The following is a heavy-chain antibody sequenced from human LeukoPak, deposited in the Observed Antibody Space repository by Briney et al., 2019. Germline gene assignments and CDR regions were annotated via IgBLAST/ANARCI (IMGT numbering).Heavy chain of an antibody. CDR2: IYYSGST. CDR1: GGSISSYY. Sequence: PETLSLTCTVSGGSISSYYWSWIRQPPGKGLEWIGYIYYSGSTNYNPSLKSRVTISVDTSKNQFSLKLSSVTAADTAVYYCARDSSTTANLYYYYGMDVWGQGTTVTVSS. CDR3: ARDSSTTANLYYYYGMDV. V-gene: IGHV4-59*01. J-gene: IGHJ6*02. D-gene: IGHD4-17*01.